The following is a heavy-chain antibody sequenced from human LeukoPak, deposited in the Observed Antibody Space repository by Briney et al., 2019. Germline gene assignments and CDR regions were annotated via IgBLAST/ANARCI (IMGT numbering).Heavy chain of an antibody. CDR1: GFTFSSYA. Sequence: GRSLRLSCAASGFTFSSYAMHWVRQAPGKGLEWVAVISYDGSNKYYADSVKGRFTISRDNSKNTLYLQMNSLRAEDTAVYYCASEGGSGSYSSYFDYWGQGTLVTVSS. V-gene: IGHV3-30-3*01. CDR2: ISYDGSNK. D-gene: IGHD1-26*01. J-gene: IGHJ4*02. CDR3: ASEGGSGSYSSYFDY.